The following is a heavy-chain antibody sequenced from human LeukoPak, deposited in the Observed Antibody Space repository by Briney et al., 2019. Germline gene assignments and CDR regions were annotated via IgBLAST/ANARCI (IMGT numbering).Heavy chain of an antibody. CDR3: ARDWKESHSPYYMDI. J-gene: IGHJ6*03. D-gene: IGHD1-1*01. CDR1: GFTFDAFG. Sequence: GGSLRLPCAASGFTFDAFGMQWVRQAPGKGLEWLAFISPDGINKKYADSLKGRFTISRDNSEETLYLQVDDLRVEDTGVYICARDWKESHSPYYMDIWGRGTTVIVSS. CDR2: ISPDGINK. V-gene: IGHV3-33*05.